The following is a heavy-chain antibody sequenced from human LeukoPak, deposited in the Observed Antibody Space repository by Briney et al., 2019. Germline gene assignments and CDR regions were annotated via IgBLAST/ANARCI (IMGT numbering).Heavy chain of an antibody. CDR3: ARDWGYYYDSRGFLDY. CDR2: IYYSRST. Sequence: SETLSLTCTVSAGYISSYYWSWIRQPPGEGLEGIGYIYYSRSTNYNPSLKSLVTISVDTSTNQFSLKLGSVTAADTAVYYCARDWGYYYDSRGFLDYWGQGTLVTVSS. J-gene: IGHJ4*02. D-gene: IGHD3-22*01. V-gene: IGHV4-59*01. CDR1: AGYISSYY.